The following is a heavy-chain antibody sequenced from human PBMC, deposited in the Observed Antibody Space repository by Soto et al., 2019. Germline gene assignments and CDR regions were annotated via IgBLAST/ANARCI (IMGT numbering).Heavy chain of an antibody. CDR3: ARTGTARRIVVVTARHYFDY. D-gene: IGHD2-21*02. CDR2: ISAYNGNT. V-gene: IGHV1-18*04. CDR1: GYTFTSYG. J-gene: IGHJ4*02. Sequence: GASVKVSCKASGYTFTSYGISWVRQAPGQGLEWMGWISAYNGNTNYAQKLQGRVTMTTDTSTSTAYMELRSLRSDDTAVYYCARTGTARRIVVVTARHYFDYWGQGTLVTVSS.